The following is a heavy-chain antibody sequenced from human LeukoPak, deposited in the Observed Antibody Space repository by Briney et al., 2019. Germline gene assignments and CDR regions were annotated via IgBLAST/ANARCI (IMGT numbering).Heavy chain of an antibody. J-gene: IGHJ4*02. Sequence: XLXXXXSGFTXSSYAMSWVRQAPGKGLEWVSAISGSGGSTYYADSVKGRFTISRDNSKNTLYLQMNSLRAEDTAVYYCAKLPGGSVTTDYFDYWGQGTLVTVSS. V-gene: IGHV3-23*01. CDR2: ISGSGGST. D-gene: IGHD4-11*01. CDR3: AKLPGGSVTTDYFDY. CDR1: GFTXSSYA.